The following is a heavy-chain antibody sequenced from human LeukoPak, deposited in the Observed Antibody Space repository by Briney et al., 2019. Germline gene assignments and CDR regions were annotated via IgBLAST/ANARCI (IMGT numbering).Heavy chain of an antibody. V-gene: IGHV4-31*03. D-gene: IGHD2-15*01. CDR1: GGSISSGGYS. CDR2: IYYSGST. J-gene: IGHJ4*02. CDR3: ARGPTNEDIVVVVAATPDRTGYYFDY. Sequence: SETLSLTCTVSGGSISSGGYSWSWIRQHPGKGLEWIGYIYYSGSTYYNPSLKSRVTISVDTSKNQFSLKLSSVTAADTAVYYCARGPTNEDIVVVVAATPDRTGYYFDYWGQGTLVTVSS.